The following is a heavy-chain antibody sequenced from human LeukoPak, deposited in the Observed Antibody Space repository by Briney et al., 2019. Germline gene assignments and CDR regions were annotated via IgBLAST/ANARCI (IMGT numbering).Heavy chain of an antibody. CDR1: GFTFSSHP. CDR3: ARDFGITWAQYYFDY. Sequence: GGSLRLSCAASGFTFSSHPMHWVRQAPGKGLEWVAVISFDGSHKYYADSVTRRFTISRDNSENTLYLQMDSLRTDDTAMYYCARDFGITWAQYYFDYWGQGTLVTVSS. D-gene: IGHD3-10*01. V-gene: IGHV3-30*04. CDR2: ISFDGSHK. J-gene: IGHJ4*02.